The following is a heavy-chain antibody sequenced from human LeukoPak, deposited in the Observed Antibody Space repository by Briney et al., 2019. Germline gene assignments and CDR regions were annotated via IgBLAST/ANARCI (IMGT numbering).Heavy chain of an antibody. CDR1: GGSISSSSYY. D-gene: IGHD2-2*01. CDR2: IYYSGGT. V-gene: IGHV4-39*01. CDR3: ARQDIVVVPAARFYNWFDP. J-gene: IGHJ5*02. Sequence: SETLSLTCTVSGGSISSSSYYWGWIRQPPGKGLEWIGSIYYSGGTYYNPSLKSRVTISVDTSKNQFSLKLSSVTAADTAVYYCARQDIVVVPAARFYNWFDPWGQGTLVTVSS.